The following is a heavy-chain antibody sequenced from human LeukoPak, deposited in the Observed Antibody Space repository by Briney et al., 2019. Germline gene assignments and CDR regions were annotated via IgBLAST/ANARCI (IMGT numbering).Heavy chain of an antibody. Sequence: GGSLRLSCAASGFTFSTYSMSWVRQAPGKGLEWVSAIRSGGENTYYADSVRGRFTISRDNSRGTLSLQMNSLRPVDTAVYSCAKDSRTGSPRAFDSWGQGTLVIVSS. CDR3: AKDSRTGSPRAFDS. V-gene: IGHV3-23*01. CDR1: GFTFSTYS. CDR2: IRSGGENT. J-gene: IGHJ4*02. D-gene: IGHD1-26*01.